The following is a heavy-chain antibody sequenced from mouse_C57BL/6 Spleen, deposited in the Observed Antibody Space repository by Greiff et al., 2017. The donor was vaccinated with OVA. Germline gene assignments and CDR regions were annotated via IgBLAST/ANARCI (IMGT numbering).Heavy chain of an antibody. D-gene: IGHD2-2*01. Sequence: VQLQQSGAELVMPGASVKLSCKASGYTFTSYWMHWVKQRPGQGLEWIGEIDPSDSYTNYNQKFKGKSTLTVDKSSSTAYMQLSSLTSEDSAVYYCARGYDWYSDVWGTGTTVTVSS. J-gene: IGHJ1*03. V-gene: IGHV1-69*01. CDR1: GYTFTSYW. CDR2: IDPSDSYT. CDR3: ARGYDWYSDV.